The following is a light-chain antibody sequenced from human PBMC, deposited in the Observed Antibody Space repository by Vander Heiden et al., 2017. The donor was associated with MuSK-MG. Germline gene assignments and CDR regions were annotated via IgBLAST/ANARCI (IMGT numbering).Light chain of an antibody. J-gene: IGKJ4*01. Sequence: DVVMTPSPLSLPVTLGQPASISCRSSQSLVYSDGNTYLNWFQQRPGQSPRRLIYKVSNRDSGVPDRFSGSGSGTDFTLKISRVEAEDVGVYYCKQCKHWALTFGGGTKVEIK. CDR3: KQCKHWALT. CDR2: KVS. CDR1: QSLVYSDGNTY. V-gene: IGKV2-30*01.